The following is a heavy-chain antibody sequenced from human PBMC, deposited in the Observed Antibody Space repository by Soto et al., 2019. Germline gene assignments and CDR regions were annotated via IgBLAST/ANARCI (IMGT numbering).Heavy chain of an antibody. J-gene: IGHJ3*02. CDR1: GGIFSSYV. CDR3: ARDIAFDI. V-gene: IGHV1-3*01. CDR2: INAGNGNT. Sequence: ASVKVSCKAPGGIFSSYVISWVRQAPGQRLEWMGWINAGNGNTKYSQKFQGRVTITRDTSASTAYMELSSLRSEDTAVYYCARDIAFDIWGQGTMVTVSS.